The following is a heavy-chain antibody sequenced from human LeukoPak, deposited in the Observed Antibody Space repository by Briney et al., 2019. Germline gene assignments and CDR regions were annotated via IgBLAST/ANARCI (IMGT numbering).Heavy chain of an antibody. CDR3: AAAIAAAGRGGNWFDP. CDR2: IVVGSGNT. CDR1: GFTFTSSA. J-gene: IGHJ5*02. V-gene: IGHV1-58*01. Sequence: SVKVSCKASGFTFTSSAVQWVRQARGQRLEWIGWIVVGSGNTNYAQKFQERVTITRDMSTSTAYMELSSLRSEDTAVYYCAAAIAAAGRGGNWFDPWGQGTLVTVSS. D-gene: IGHD6-13*01.